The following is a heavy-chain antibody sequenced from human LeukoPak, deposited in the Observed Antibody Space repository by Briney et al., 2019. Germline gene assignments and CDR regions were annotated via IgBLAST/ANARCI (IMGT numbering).Heavy chain of an antibody. Sequence: SETLSLTCTVSGGSISSYYWSWIRQPPEKGLEWIGYIYYSGSTNYNPSLKSRVTISVDTSKNQLSLKLSSVTAADTAVYYCASYYYDSSGYFYFDYWGQGTLVTVSS. V-gene: IGHV4-59*01. CDR3: ASYYYDSSGYFYFDY. CDR2: IYYSGST. CDR1: GGSISSYY. J-gene: IGHJ4*02. D-gene: IGHD3-22*01.